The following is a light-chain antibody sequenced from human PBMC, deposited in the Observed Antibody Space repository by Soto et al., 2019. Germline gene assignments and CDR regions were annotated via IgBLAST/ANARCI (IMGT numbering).Light chain of an antibody. V-gene: IGLV8-61*01. CDR2: NTD. CDR1: SGSVSTTYY. J-gene: IGLJ3*02. CDR3: VLYMGSGIPV. Sequence: QTVVTQEPSFSVSPGATVTLTCGLSSGSVSTTYYPSWYQQTPGQAPRALIYNTDIRSSGVPDRFSGSILGNKAALTITGAEADDESDYYCVLYMGSGIPVFGRGTKLTVL.